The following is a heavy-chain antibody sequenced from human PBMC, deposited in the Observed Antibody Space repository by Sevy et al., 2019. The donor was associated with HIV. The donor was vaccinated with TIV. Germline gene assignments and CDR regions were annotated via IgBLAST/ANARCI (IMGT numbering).Heavy chain of an antibody. CDR3: ARGPEWELTSFLSH. CDR2: ISSNGDND. CDR1: GFTFRTYA. V-gene: IGHV3-30-3*01. J-gene: IGHJ4*02. D-gene: IGHD1-26*01. Sequence: GGSLRLSCAASGFTFRTYAFHWVRQAPGRGLEWIGLISSNGDNDLYANSVRGRFTISRDNSMNILYLQMTSLTPDDTAVYYCARGPEWELTSFLSHWGQGTQVTVSS.